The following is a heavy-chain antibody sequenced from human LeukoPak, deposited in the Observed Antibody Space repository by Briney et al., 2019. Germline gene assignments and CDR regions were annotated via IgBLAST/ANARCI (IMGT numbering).Heavy chain of an antibody. J-gene: IGHJ4*02. V-gene: IGHV3-33*01. CDR2: IWYDGHNK. D-gene: IGHD2-21*01. Sequence: GGSLRLSCVTSGFSFSKYGMHWVRQAPGKGLQWLAIIWYDGHNKYYADSVKGRFTISRDNSKNTLFLEMNDLKAEDTAVYYCAREWGLIAVAGGPGYWGQGTLVTVSS. CDR1: GFSFSKYG. CDR3: AREWGLIAVAGGPGY.